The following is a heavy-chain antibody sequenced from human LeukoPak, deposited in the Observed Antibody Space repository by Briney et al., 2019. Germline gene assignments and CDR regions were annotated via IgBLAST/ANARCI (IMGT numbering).Heavy chain of an antibody. J-gene: IGHJ4*02. V-gene: IGHV3-30*02. Sequence: GGSLRLSCAASGFSLSAYGVHWVRQAPGKGLEWVAVIWYDGTSKDYADSVKGRFTISRDNSKNTLYLQMNSLRAEDTAVYYCAKDHLTDYYDSSGYSPPDYWGQGTLVTVSS. CDR3: AKDHLTDYYDSSGYSPPDY. D-gene: IGHD3-22*01. CDR1: GFSLSAYG. CDR2: IWYDGTSK.